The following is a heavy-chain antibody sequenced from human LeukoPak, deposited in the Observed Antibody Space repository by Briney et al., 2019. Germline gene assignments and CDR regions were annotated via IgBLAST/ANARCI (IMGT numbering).Heavy chain of an antibody. Sequence: SGTLSLTCAVSGGSIGSSNWWSWVRQPPGKGLEWIGEIYHSGSTNYNPSLKSRVTISVDKSKNQFSLKLSSVTAADTAVYYCASSAYYYGSGSYYRRKYFQHWGQGTLITVSS. J-gene: IGHJ1*01. D-gene: IGHD3-10*01. CDR3: ASSAYYYGSGSYYRRKYFQH. CDR2: IYHSGST. V-gene: IGHV4-4*02. CDR1: GGSIGSSNW.